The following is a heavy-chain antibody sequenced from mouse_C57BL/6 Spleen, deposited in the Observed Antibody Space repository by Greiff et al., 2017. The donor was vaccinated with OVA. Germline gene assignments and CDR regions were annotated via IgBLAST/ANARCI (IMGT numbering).Heavy chain of an antibody. Sequence: QVQLQQSGAELVKPGASVTISCKASGYAFSSYWMNWVKRRPGKGLEWIGQIYPGDGDTNYNGKFKGQATLTADKSSSTAYMQLSSLTSEDSAVYFCASLDSAGSGWAMDYWGQGASVTVSS. CDR2: IYPGDGDT. CDR3: ASLDSAGSGWAMDY. CDR1: GYAFSSYW. V-gene: IGHV1-80*01. J-gene: IGHJ4*01. D-gene: IGHD3-2*02.